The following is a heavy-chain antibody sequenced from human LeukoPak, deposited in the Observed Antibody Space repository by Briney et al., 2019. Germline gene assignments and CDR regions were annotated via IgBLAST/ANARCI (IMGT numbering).Heavy chain of an antibody. CDR3: ARSSRDGYKFY. CDR1: GGTFSSYA. D-gene: IGHD5-24*01. Sequence: GASVKVSCKASGGTFSSYAISWVRQAPGQGLEWMGRIIPILGIANYAQKFQGRVTITADKSTSTAYMELSSLRSEDTAVYYCARSSRDGYKFYWGQGTLVTVSS. J-gene: IGHJ4*02. V-gene: IGHV1-69*04. CDR2: IIPILGIA.